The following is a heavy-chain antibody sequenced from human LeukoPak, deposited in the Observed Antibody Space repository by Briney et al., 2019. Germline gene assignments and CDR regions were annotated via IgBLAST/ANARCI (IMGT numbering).Heavy chain of an antibody. CDR1: GFTRSSHD. CDR2: INVAGNT. CDR3: ATEPDRYVSWCFDL. D-gene: IGHD1-14*01. Sequence: GGSLRLSCAASGFTRSSHDVHWVRQVPGKGLEWISAINVAGNTHYSDSVKGRFSVSRDNAKNSVHLQMTSLRAGDTAVFLCATEPDRYVSWCFDLWGRGTQVTVSS. V-gene: IGHV3-13*01. J-gene: IGHJ2*01.